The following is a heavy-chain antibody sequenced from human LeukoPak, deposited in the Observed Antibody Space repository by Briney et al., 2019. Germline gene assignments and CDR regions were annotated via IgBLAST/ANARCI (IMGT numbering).Heavy chain of an antibody. J-gene: IGHJ5*02. Sequence: SETLSLTCAVYGGSFSGYYWSWIRQPPGKGLEWTGEINHSGSTNYNPSLKSRVTISVDTSKNQSSLKLSSVTAADTAVYYCASIRGPVRSSPLDPWGQGTLVTVSS. V-gene: IGHV4-34*01. CDR1: GGSFSGYY. CDR3: ASIRGPVRSSPLDP. D-gene: IGHD3-10*01. CDR2: INHSGST.